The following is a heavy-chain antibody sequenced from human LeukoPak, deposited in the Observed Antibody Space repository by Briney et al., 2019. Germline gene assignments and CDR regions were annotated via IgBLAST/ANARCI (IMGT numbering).Heavy chain of an antibody. CDR1: GFTFSSYA. V-gene: IGHV3-23*01. Sequence: GGSLRLSCAASGFTFSSYAMSWVRQAPGKGLEWVSGIGTGDTTYYADSVKGRFTISRDSSKNTLYLQMNSLRAEDTAVYYCGALAAAVAGLWGRGTLVTVSS. CDR3: GALAAAVAGL. D-gene: IGHD6-25*01. J-gene: IGHJ2*01. CDR2: IGTGDTT.